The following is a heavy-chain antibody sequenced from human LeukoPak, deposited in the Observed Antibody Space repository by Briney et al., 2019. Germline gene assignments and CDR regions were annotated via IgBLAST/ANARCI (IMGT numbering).Heavy chain of an antibody. CDR1: GYTFTSYG. Sequence: ASVKVSCKASGYTFTSYGISWVRQALGQGLEWMGWISAYNGNTNYAQKLQGRVTMTTDTSTSTAYMELRSLRSDDTAVYYCARVGTYTYGDYYFDYWGQGTLVTVSS. CDR3: ARVGTYTYGDYYFDY. D-gene: IGHD4-17*01. V-gene: IGHV1-18*01. CDR2: ISAYNGNT. J-gene: IGHJ4*02.